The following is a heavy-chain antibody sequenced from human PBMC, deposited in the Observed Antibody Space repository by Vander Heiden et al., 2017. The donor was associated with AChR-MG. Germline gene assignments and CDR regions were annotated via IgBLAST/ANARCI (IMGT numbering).Heavy chain of an antibody. V-gene: IGHV1-8*01. CDR2: MNPNSGNT. CDR1: GYTFTSYD. J-gene: IGHJ6*02. Sequence: QVQLVQSGAEVKKPGASVKVSCTASGYTFTSYDINWVRQATGQGLEWMGWMNPNSGNTGYAQKFQGRVTMTRNTSISTAYMELSSLRSEDTAVYYCARLPTTVRRFYYYYGMDVWGQGTTVTVSS. CDR3: ARLPTTVRRFYYYYGMDV. D-gene: IGHD4-17*01.